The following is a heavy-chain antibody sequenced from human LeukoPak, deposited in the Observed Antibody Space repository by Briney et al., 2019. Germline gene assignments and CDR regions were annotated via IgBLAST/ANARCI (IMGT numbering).Heavy chain of an antibody. V-gene: IGHV4-34*01. CDR3: ARGYGGNPQYYGMDV. Sequence: PGGSLRLSCAASGFTFSSYWMSWVRQAPGKGLEWIGEINHSGSTNYNPSLKSRVTISVDTSKNQFSLKLSSVTAADTAVYYCARGYGGNPQYYGMDVWGQGTTVTVSS. CDR2: INHSGST. J-gene: IGHJ6*02. CDR1: GFTFSSYW. D-gene: IGHD4-23*01.